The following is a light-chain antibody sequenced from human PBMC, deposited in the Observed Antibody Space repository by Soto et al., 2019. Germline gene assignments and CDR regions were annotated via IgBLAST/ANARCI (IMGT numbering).Light chain of an antibody. CDR3: QQYDSTPPT. Sequence: EIVLTQSPGTLSLSPGERATLSCRASQSVNSNYLAWYQRKPGPAPRLLIYGASNRATDNPYRCSASGSGTHFTLTITRLEAEDFAVYYCQQYDSTPPTFGQGTKVEIK. CDR1: QSVNSNY. CDR2: GAS. V-gene: IGKV3-20*01. J-gene: IGKJ1*01.